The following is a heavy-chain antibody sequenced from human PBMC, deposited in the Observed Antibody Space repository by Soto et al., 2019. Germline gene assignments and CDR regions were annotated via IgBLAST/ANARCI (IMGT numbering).Heavy chain of an antibody. J-gene: IGHJ3*01. CDR3: ARDSLDSSGNFMRHPDAFDV. V-gene: IGHV4-31*01. CDR2: IHYSGNT. D-gene: IGHD3-22*01. CDR1: GGSINCDGYY. Sequence: QVQLQESGPGLVKPSQTLSLTCTVSGGSINCDGYYWSWIRQHPGKGLEWIGYIHYSGNTYYNPSLKILITISIDPSKNQFSLQLSSVTVAATAVYFCARDSLDSSGNFMRHPDAFDVWGQGTGVAVSS.